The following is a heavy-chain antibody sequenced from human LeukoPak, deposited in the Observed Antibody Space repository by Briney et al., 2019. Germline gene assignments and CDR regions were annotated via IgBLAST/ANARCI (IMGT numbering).Heavy chain of an antibody. J-gene: IGHJ4*02. CDR3: ARHRDVGSLPLDY. V-gene: IGHV4-59*08. CDR1: GGSISSYY. D-gene: IGHD1-26*01. Sequence: SETLSLTCTVSGGSISSYYWSWIRQPPWKGLEWIGYIYYSGSSYYNPPLKSRVTISVDTSKNQFSLKLSSVTAADTAVYYCARHRDVGSLPLDYWGQGTLVTVSS. CDR2: IYYSGSS.